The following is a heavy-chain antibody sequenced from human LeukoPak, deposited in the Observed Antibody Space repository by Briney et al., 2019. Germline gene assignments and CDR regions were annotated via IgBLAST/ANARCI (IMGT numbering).Heavy chain of an antibody. CDR2: IYYSGST. D-gene: IGHD3-22*01. CDR3: ARHGEGYYDSSGYSWFDP. CDR1: GYSISSGYY. Sequence: PSETLSLTCTVSGYSISSGYYWGWIRQPPGKGLEWIGSIYYSGSTYYNPSLKSRVTISVDTSRNQFSLKLSSVTAADTAVYYCARHGEGYYDSSGYSWFDPWGQGTLVTVSS. V-gene: IGHV4-38-2*02. J-gene: IGHJ5*02.